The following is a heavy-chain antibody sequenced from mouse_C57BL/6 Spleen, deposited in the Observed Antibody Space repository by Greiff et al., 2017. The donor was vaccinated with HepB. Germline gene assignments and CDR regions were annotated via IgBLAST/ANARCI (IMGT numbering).Heavy chain of an antibody. D-gene: IGHD2-4*01. J-gene: IGHJ4*01. CDR2: IDPETGGT. Sequence: QVQLKQSGAELVRPGASVTLSCKASGYTFTDYEMHWVKQTPVHGLEWIGAIDPETGGTAYNQKFKGKAILTADKSSSTAYMELRSLTSEDSAVYYCTRRMITTARDYAMDYWGQGTSVTVSS. CDR3: TRRMITTARDYAMDY. V-gene: IGHV1-15*01. CDR1: GYTFTDYE.